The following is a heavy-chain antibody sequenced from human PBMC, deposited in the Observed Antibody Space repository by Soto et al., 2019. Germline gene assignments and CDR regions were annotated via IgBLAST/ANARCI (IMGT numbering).Heavy chain of an antibody. Sequence: ASVKVSCKTSGYNFTNFDINWLRQAPGRGLVWMGWMNPSSGETGSAQNFQGRVTMTRDISTRTFFMQLTSLRSEDTAIYYCARLAEYCNGIKCYSNFDFWGRGTQVTVS. CDR3: ARLAEYCNGIKCYSNFDF. V-gene: IGHV1-8*01. CDR1: GYNFTNFD. J-gene: IGHJ4*01. CDR2: MNPSSGET. D-gene: IGHD2-15*01.